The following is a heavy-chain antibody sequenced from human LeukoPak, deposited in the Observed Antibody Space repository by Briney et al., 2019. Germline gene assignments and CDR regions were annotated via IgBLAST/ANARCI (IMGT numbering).Heavy chain of an antibody. J-gene: IGHJ2*01. D-gene: IGHD5-12*01. CDR3: ARDTGIVATTPDWYFDL. Sequence: ASVKVSCKASGYTFTSYGISWVRQAPGQGLEWMGWISAYNGNTNYAQKLQGRVTMTTDTSTGTAYMELRSLRSDDTAVYYCARDTGIVATTPDWYFDLWGRGTLVTVSS. V-gene: IGHV1-18*04. CDR1: GYTFTSYG. CDR2: ISAYNGNT.